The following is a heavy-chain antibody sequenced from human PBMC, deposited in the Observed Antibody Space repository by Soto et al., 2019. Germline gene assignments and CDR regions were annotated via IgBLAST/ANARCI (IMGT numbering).Heavy chain of an antibody. J-gene: IGHJ6*03. Sequence: GGSLRLSCAVSGFIFSDHYIDWVRQAPGKGLEWIGRSRNKANSYSTEYAASVKGRFSISRHDSENSLYLQMNSLQTEDTAVYYCVALTSHYLDVWGKGTTVTVSS. CDR3: VALTSHYLDV. CDR1: GFIFSDHY. V-gene: IGHV3-72*01. CDR2: SRNKANSYST.